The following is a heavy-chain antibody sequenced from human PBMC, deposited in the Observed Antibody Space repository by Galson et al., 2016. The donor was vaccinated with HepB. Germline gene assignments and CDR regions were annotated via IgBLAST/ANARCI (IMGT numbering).Heavy chain of an antibody. D-gene: IGHD3-10*01. J-gene: IGHJ4*02. CDR1: GFTFSTYW. Sequence: SLRLSCAVSGFTFSTYWMRWVRQAPGKGLEWVANINQDGGEKYYLDSVKGRFTISRDNAQNSLYLQMSSLRVEDTAVYYCARTSSRGLIIGGDYFDSWGQGTLVTVSS. CDR2: INQDGGEK. V-gene: IGHV3-7*01. CDR3: ARTSSRGLIIGGDYFDS.